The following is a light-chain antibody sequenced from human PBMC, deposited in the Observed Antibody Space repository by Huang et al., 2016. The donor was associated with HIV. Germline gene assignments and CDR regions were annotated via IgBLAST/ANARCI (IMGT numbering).Light chain of an antibody. CDR2: DAS. CDR1: QSVSSY. V-gene: IGKV3-11*01. J-gene: IGKJ4*01. Sequence: EIVLTQSPATLSLSPGERATLSCRASQSVSSYLAWYQQQPGQAPRLLIYDASNRATGSPASFSGSGSGTDFTLTISSLEPEDFAVYYCQQRSNWPLALTFGGGTKVEIK. CDR3: QQRSNWPLALT.